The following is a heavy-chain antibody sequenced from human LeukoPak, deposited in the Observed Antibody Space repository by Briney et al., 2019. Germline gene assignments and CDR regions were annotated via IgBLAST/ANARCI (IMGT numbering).Heavy chain of an antibody. CDR1: GFTFSSYA. J-gene: IGHJ3*02. CDR3: AKISPLDYGGKPWALDI. V-gene: IGHV3-23*01. Sequence: GGSLGLSCAASGFTFSSYAMSWVRRTPGKGLEWVSGIDPSGGGTYYTGSVQGRFTISRDNSKNTLYLQMNSLRAEDTAAYYCAKISPLDYGGKPWALDIWGQGTMVTVSS. CDR2: IDPSGGGT. D-gene: IGHD4-23*01.